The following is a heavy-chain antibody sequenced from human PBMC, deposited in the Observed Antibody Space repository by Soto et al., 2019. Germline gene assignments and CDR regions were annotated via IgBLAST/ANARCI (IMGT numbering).Heavy chain of an antibody. CDR2: INSDGSST. CDR3: ARDTLNINDFWSGYYTEYNWFDP. Sequence: GGSLRLSCAASGFTFSSYWMHWVRQAPGKGLVWVSRINSDGSSTSYADSVKGRFTISRDNAKNTLYLQMNSLRAEDTAVYYCARDTLNINDFWSGYYTEYNWFDPWGQGTLVTVSS. D-gene: IGHD3-3*01. CDR1: GFTFSSYW. J-gene: IGHJ5*02. V-gene: IGHV3-74*01.